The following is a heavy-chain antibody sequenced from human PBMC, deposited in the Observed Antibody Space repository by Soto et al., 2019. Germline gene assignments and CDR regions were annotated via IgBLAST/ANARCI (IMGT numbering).Heavy chain of an antibody. CDR1: GFTFSSYG. CDR2: ISYDGSNK. J-gene: IGHJ6*02. D-gene: IGHD5-18*01. V-gene: IGHV3-30*18. CDR3: TKDRARRAYSDGHYYYYGMDV. Sequence: GGSLRLSCAASGFTFSSYGMHWVRQAPGKGLEWVAVISYDGSNKYYADSVKGRFTISRDNTKNTLYLQMNSLRAEDTAVYYCTKDRARRAYSDGHYYYYGMDVWGQGTTVTVSS.